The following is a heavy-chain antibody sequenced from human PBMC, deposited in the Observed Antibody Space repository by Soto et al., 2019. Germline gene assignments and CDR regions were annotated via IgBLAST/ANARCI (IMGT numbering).Heavy chain of an antibody. CDR2: IYYSGST. D-gene: IGHD4-17*01. Sequence: SETLSLTCTVSGGSISSYYWSWIGQPPGKGLEWIGYIYYSGSTNYNPSLKSRVTISLDTSKNQFSLKLSSVTAADTAVYYCAGGDYGDYPLDYWGQGTLVTASS. CDR1: GGSISSYY. J-gene: IGHJ4*02. CDR3: AGGDYGDYPLDY. V-gene: IGHV4-59*13.